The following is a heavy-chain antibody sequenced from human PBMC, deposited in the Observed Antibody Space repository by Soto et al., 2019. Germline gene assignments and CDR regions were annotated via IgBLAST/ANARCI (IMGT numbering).Heavy chain of an antibody. J-gene: IGHJ5*02. CDR1: GFTFDDYA. CDR3: AKWAAAGDLGWFDP. CDR2: ISWNSGSI. Sequence: EVQLVESGGGLVQPGRSLRLSCAASGFTFDDYAMHWVRQAPGKGLAWVSGISWNSGSIGYADSVKGRFTISRDNAKNSLYLQMNSLRAEDTALYYCAKWAAAGDLGWFDPWGQGTLVTVSS. V-gene: IGHV3-9*01. D-gene: IGHD6-13*01.